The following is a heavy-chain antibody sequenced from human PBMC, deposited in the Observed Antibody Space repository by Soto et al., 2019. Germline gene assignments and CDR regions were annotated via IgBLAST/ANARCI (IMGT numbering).Heavy chain of an antibody. Sequence: QVQLVQSGTEVKKPGASVKVSCKASGGTFSRSGFHWVRQAPGQGLEWMGMIVPSVDTTNYAQKFQARVTISEEQCTSTVYMELRSLRSEDTAVYYCARCPQPPDTADPYAVAVWGQGTRVIVSS. J-gene: IGHJ6*02. V-gene: IGHV1-69*18. CDR1: GGTFSRSG. CDR2: IVPSVDTT. CDR3: ARCPQPPDTADPYAVAV. D-gene: IGHD5-18*01.